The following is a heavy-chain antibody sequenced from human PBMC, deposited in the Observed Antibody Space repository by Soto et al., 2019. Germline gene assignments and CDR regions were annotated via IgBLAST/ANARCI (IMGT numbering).Heavy chain of an antibody. D-gene: IGHD6-13*01. J-gene: IGHJ6*02. V-gene: IGHV3-74*01. CDR1: GFTFSSYW. CDR2: INSDGSST. CDR3: ARDGYGAEQQLVSNYYYYYYGMDV. Sequence: GGSLRLSCAASGFTFSSYWMHWVRQAPGKGLVWVSRINSDGSSTSYADSVKGRFTISRDNAKNTLYLQMNSLRAEDTAVHYCARDGYGAEQQLVSNYYYYYYGMDVWGQGTTVTVSS.